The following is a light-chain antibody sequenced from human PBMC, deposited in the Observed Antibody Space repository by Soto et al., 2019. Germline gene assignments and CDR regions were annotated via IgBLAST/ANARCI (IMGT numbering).Light chain of an antibody. CDR3: ISYTGSSTSYV. CDR1: SSDVGGYNY. J-gene: IGLJ1*01. V-gene: IGLV2-14*01. Sequence: QSVLTQPASVSGSPGQSITISCTGTSSDVGGYNYVSWYQQHPGKAPKLMIYEVSNRPSGVSSRFSGSKSGNTASLTISGLQAEDEADYYCISYTGSSTSYVFGSGTKVTVL. CDR2: EVS.